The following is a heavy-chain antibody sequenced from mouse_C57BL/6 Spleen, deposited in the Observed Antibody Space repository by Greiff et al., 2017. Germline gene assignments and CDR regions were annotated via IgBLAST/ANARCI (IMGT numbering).Heavy chain of an antibody. CDR2: INPNNGGT. J-gene: IGHJ4*01. D-gene: IGHD2-3*01. CDR1: GYTFTDYN. V-gene: IGHV1-18*01. CDR3: ARSVDGYSYYYAMDY. Sequence: VQLQQSGPELVKPGASVKIPCKASGYTFTDYNMDWVKQSHGKSLEWIGDINPNNGGTIYNQKFKGKATLTVDKSSSTAYMELRSLTSEDTAVYYCARSVDGYSYYYAMDYWGQGTSVTVSS.